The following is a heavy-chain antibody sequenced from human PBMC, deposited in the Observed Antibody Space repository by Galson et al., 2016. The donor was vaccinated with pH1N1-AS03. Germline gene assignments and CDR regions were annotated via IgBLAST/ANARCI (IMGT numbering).Heavy chain of an antibody. J-gene: IGHJ2*01. CDR3: AKLRRGPWYLDL. Sequence: VYGDSFSGYSWSWIRQSPGRGVEWIGYFYYIANTKYNPSLKSRVTISVDTSKNQFSLNLTSVTAADTAVYYCAKLRRGPWYLDLWGRGTMVTVSS. D-gene: IGHD4-17*01. CDR1: GDSFSGYS. V-gene: IGHV4-59*12. CDR2: FYYIANT.